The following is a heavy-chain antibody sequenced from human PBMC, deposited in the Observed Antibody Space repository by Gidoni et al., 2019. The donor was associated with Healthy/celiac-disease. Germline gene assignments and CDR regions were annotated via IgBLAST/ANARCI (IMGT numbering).Heavy chain of an antibody. V-gene: IGHV1-2*06. Sequence: QVQLVQSGAEVKKPGASVKVSCTASGYTFTGHYMHWVRQAPGQGLEWMGRINPNSGGTNDAQKFQGRVTMTRDTSISTAYMELSRLRSDDTAVYYCARAYGSGRTPSNWFDPWGQGTLVTVSS. CDR3: ARAYGSGRTPSNWFDP. D-gene: IGHD3-10*01. CDR1: GYTFTGHY. J-gene: IGHJ5*02. CDR2: INPNSGGT.